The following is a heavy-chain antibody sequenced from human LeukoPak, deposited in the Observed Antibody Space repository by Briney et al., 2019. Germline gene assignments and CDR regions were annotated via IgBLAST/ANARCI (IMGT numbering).Heavy chain of an antibody. J-gene: IGHJ3*02. V-gene: IGHV4-34*01. D-gene: IGHD5-18*01. Sequence: PSETLSLTCAVYGGSFSGYYWSWIRQPPGKGLEWIGEINHSGHTKYSPSLKSRVTISVDTSKNQFSLKLSSVTAADTAVYYCARQNGYSYGSDAFDIWGQGTMVTVSS. CDR3: ARQNGYSYGSDAFDI. CDR2: INHSGHT. CDR1: GGSFSGYY.